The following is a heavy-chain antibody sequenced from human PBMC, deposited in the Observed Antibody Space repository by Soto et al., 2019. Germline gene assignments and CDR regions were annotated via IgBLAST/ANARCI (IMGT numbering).Heavy chain of an antibody. Sequence: GGSLRLSCAASGFTFSSYWMHWARQAPGKGLVWVSRISDDGSRTSYADSVKGRFTISRDNAKNTLYLQMNSLRAEDTAVYYCARDGQSGFWSGYYLDVWGQGTTVTVSS. D-gene: IGHD3-3*01. V-gene: IGHV3-74*01. CDR1: GFTFSSYW. CDR2: ISDDGSRT. CDR3: ARDGQSGFWSGYYLDV. J-gene: IGHJ6*02.